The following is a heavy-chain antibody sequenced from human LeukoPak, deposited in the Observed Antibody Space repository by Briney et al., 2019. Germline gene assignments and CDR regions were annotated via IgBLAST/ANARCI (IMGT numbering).Heavy chain of an antibody. J-gene: IGHJ4*02. CDR3: ARGVAVAGTFGRPYYFDY. CDR2: ISSSSSYI. Sequence: GGSLRLFCAASGFTFSSYSVRWVRQAPGKGLEWVSSISSSSSYIYYADSVKGRFIISRVNAKNSLYLQMDSLRAEDTAVYYCARGVAVAGTFGRPYYFDYWGQGTLVTVSS. D-gene: IGHD6-19*01. CDR1: GFTFSSYS. V-gene: IGHV3-21*03.